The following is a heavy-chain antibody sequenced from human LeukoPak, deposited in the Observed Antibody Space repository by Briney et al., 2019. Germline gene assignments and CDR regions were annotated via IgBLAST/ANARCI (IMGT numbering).Heavy chain of an antibody. Sequence: SETLSLTCTVSGYSISSGYYWGWIRQPPGKGLEWIGSIYHSGSTYYTPSLKSRVTISVDTSKNQFSLKLSSVTAADTAVYYCARRSRGTMVRGIDFDYWGQGTLVTVSS. V-gene: IGHV4-38-2*02. D-gene: IGHD3-10*01. CDR1: GYSISSGYY. CDR2: IYHSGST. J-gene: IGHJ4*02. CDR3: ARRSRGTMVRGIDFDY.